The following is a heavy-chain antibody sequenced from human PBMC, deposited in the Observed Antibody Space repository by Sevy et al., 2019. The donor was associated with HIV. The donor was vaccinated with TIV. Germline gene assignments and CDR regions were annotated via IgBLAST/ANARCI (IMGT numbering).Heavy chain of an antibody. J-gene: IGHJ4*02. CDR3: ASLYNGFDY. Sequence: GGSLRLSCAASGFTFSSYKMIWVRQAPGKGLKWVSSISTSSTYISYAYSVKGRFTISRDNAENSLFLPMNSLRAEDTAVYYCASLYNGFDYWGQGTLVTVSS. CDR1: GFTFSSYK. D-gene: IGHD1-20*01. V-gene: IGHV3-21*01. CDR2: ISTSSTYI.